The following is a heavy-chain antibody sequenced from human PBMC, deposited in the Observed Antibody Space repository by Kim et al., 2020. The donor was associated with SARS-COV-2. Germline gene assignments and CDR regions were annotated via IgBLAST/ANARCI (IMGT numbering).Heavy chain of an antibody. J-gene: IGHJ4*02. V-gene: IGHV5-51*01. CDR3: ARLGSEWELLYYFDY. CDR1: GYSFTNYW. CDR2: IFPGDSDT. D-gene: IGHD1-26*01. Sequence: GESLKISCKGSGYSFTNYWIVWVRQTPGKGLEWTGIIFPGDSDTRYSPSFQGQVTISADKSISTAYLQWSSLKASDTAMYYCARLGSEWELLYYFDYWGQGTLVTVSS.